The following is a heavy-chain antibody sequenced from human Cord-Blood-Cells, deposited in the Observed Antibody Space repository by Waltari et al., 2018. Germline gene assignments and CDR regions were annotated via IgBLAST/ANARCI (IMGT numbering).Heavy chain of an antibody. CDR1: GFTFSSYA. CDR2: ISGSGGST. J-gene: IGHJ4*02. D-gene: IGHD3-9*01. CDR3: AKVGGIHYDILTGYFDY. Sequence: EVQLLESGGGLVQPGGSLRLSCAASGFTFSSYAMSWVRQAPGKGLEWVSAISGSGGSTYYADSVKGRFTISRDNSKNTLYLQMNSLRAEDTAVYYCAKVGGIHYDILTGYFDYWGQGTLVTVSS. V-gene: IGHV3-23*01.